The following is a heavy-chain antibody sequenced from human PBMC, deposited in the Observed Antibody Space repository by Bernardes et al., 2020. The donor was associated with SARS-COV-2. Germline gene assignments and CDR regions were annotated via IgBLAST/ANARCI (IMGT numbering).Heavy chain of an antibody. D-gene: IGHD6-19*01. V-gene: IGHV3-23*01. CDR3: ARVPSSSGWRHFDY. J-gene: IGHJ4*02. CDR1: GFTFSSYA. Sequence: GGSLRLSCAASGFTFSSYAMSWVRQAPGKGLEWVSAISGSGGSTYYADSVKGRFTISRDNAKNSLYLQMNSLRAEDTAVYYCARVPSSSGWRHFDYWGQGTLVTVSS. CDR2: ISGSGGST.